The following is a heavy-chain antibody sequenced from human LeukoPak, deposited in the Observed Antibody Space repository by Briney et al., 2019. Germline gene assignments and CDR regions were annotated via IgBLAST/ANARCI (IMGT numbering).Heavy chain of an antibody. J-gene: IGHJ4*02. D-gene: IGHD7-27*01. CDR1: GGSISSSSYY. CDR3: ARVNWGRVNYFDY. CDR2: IYYSGST. V-gene: IGHV4-39*07. Sequence: KPSETLSLTCTVSGGSISSSSYYWGWIRQPPGKGLEWIGSIYYSGSTYYNPSLKSRVTISVDTSKNQFSLKLSSVTAADTAVYYCARVNWGRVNYFDYWGQGTLVTVSS.